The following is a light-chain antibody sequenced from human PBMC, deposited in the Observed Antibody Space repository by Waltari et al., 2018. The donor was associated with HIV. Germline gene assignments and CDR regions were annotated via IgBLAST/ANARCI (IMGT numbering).Light chain of an antibody. CDR1: SSNIGAAYH. CDR3: QSYDSSLRGYV. V-gene: IGLV1-40*01. CDR2: GNN. J-gene: IGLJ1*01. Sequence: QSVLTQPPSVSGAPGQRVTISCTGSSSNIGAAYHVHWYQHLPGTAPNLLIYGNNNRPSGVPDRFSGSKSGTSASLAITGLQAEDEADYYCQSYDSSLRGYVFGTGTKVTVL.